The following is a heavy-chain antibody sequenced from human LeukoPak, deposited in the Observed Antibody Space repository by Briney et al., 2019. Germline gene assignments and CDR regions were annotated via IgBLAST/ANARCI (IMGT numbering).Heavy chain of an antibody. D-gene: IGHD3-22*01. CDR2: INWNGGCT. J-gene: IGHJ4*02. CDR1: GFTFDDYG. CDR3: ARGSTYYYDSSGYYFIDY. Sequence: GGSLRLSCAASGFTFDDYGMSWVRQAPGKGLEWVSGINWNGGCTGYADSVKGRFTISRDNAKNSLYLQMNSLRAEDTALYYCARGSTYYYDSSGYYFIDYWGQGTLVTVSS. V-gene: IGHV3-20*04.